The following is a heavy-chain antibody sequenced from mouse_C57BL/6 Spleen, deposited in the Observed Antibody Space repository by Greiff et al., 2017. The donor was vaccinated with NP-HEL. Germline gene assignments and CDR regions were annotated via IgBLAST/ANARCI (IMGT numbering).Heavy chain of an antibody. CDR2: IYPGDGDT. Sequence: VQLQQSGPELVKPGASVKISCKASGYAFSSSWMNWVKQRPGKGLEWIGRIYPGDGDTNYNGKFKGKATLTADKSSSTAYMQLSSLTSEDSAVYFCARSLDYGSSFAYWGQGTLVTVSA. J-gene: IGHJ3*01. CDR1: GYAFSSSW. CDR3: ARSLDYGSSFAY. D-gene: IGHD1-1*01. V-gene: IGHV1-82*01.